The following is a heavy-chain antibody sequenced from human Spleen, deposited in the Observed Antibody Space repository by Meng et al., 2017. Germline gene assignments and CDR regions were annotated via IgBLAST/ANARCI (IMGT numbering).Heavy chain of an antibody. Sequence: VQLVQSGAEVKEPGASVKVSCNPSGYPFTAYYIHWVRQAPGQGLEWMGHIIPNSGDTLYAPKFQGRVSMTADTSIGTAYVELSGLRSDDTAIYYCVRDENISLGKLFGDYWGQGTLVTVSS. J-gene: IGHJ4*02. D-gene: IGHD2-21*01. CDR3: VRDENISLGKLFGDY. V-gene: IGHV1-2*06. CDR2: IIPNSGDT. CDR1: GYPFTAYY.